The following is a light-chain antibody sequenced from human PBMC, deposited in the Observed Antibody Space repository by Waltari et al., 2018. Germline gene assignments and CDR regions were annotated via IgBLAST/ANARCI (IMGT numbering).Light chain of an antibody. Sequence: EIVMTQSPGTLSLSPGERATLSCRASQSVRSEYLSWYQQKPGQAPRLLIYGGSNRAAGIPDRCSGSGSGTDFTLTISRLEPEDFAVYYCQQHGYSPLYAFGQGTKLEIK. J-gene: IGKJ2*01. CDR3: QQHGYSPLYA. CDR1: QSVRSEY. V-gene: IGKV3-20*01. CDR2: GGS.